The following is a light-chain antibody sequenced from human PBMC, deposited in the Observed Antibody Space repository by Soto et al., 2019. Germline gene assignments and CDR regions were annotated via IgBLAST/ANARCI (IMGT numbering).Light chain of an antibody. CDR3: QQYNSYSTWT. J-gene: IGKJ1*01. V-gene: IGKV1-5*01. CDR1: QSISKW. CDR2: DAS. Sequence: MTQSRCTLSPSLGDTLITRYRASQSISKWLAWYQQKPGKAPKFLIYDASSLESGVPSRFSGSGSGTEFTLTISSLQPDDFATYYCQQYNSYSTWTFGQGTKVDIK.